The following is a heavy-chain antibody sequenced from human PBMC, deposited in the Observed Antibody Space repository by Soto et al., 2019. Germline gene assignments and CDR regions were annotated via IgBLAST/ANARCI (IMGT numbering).Heavy chain of an antibody. CDR2: IYYSGST. J-gene: IGHJ4*02. V-gene: IGHV4-31*03. CDR1: GGSISSGGYY. Sequence: QVQLQESGPGLVKPSQTLSLTCTVSGGSISSGGYYWSWIRQHPGKGLEWIGYIYYSGSTYYNPSLKSRVTLSVDTSKNQFSLKLSSVTAADTAVYYCARLITVTTSPWHFDYWGQGTLVTVSS. CDR3: ARLITVTTSPWHFDY. D-gene: IGHD4-17*01.